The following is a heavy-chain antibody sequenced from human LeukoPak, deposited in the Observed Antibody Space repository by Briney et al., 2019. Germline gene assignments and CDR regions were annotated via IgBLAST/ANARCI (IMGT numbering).Heavy chain of an antibody. CDR3: ARHHLSGLALPSYWFDP. Sequence: KSSETLSLTCAVYGGSFSGYYWSWIRQPPGKGLEWIGEINHSGSTNYNPSLKSRVTISVDTSKNQFSLKLSSVTAADTAVYYCARHHLSGLALPSYWFDPWGQGTLVTVSS. J-gene: IGHJ5*02. V-gene: IGHV4-34*01. D-gene: IGHD3/OR15-3a*01. CDR2: INHSGST. CDR1: GGSFSGYY.